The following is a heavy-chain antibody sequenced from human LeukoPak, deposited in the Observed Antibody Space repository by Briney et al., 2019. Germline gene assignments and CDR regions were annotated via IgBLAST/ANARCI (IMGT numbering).Heavy chain of an antibody. J-gene: IGHJ4*02. CDR2: IYYSGST. CDR1: GGSISSSSYY. V-gene: IGHV4-39*07. D-gene: IGHD4-17*01. CDR3: ARGGNYGDYTPSFDY. Sequence: SETLSLTCTVSGGSISSSSYYWGWIRQPPGKGLEWIGSIYYSGSTYYNPSLKSRVTISVDTSKNQFSLKLSSVTAADTAVYYCARGGNYGDYTPSFDYWGQGTLVTVSS.